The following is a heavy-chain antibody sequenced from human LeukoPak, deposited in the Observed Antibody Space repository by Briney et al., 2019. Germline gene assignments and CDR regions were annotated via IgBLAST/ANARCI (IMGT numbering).Heavy chain of an antibody. J-gene: IGHJ4*02. V-gene: IGHV3-23*01. D-gene: IGHD2-2*01. CDR2: ISGSGGST. CDR3: AKSPEGVRNY. Sequence: GGSLRLSCVASGFTFSSYVMSWVRQAPGEGLEWVSAISGSGGSTYYADSVKGRFTISRDNSKNTLHMQMNSLRAEDTAVYYCAKSPEGVRNYWGQGTLVTVSS. CDR1: GFTFSSYV.